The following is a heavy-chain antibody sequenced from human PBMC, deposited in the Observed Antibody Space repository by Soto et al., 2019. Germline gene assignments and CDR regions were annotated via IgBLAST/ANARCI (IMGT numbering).Heavy chain of an antibody. CDR3: ARDLTGGPTYYDFWSGYFGAFDY. J-gene: IGHJ4*02. Sequence: ASVKVSCKASGYNFTSYYMHWVRQAPGQGLEWMGIIDPSGGSTSYAQKFQGRVSMTRDTSTSTVYMDLSSLRSEDTAVYYCARDLTGGPTYYDFWSGYFGAFDYWGQG. V-gene: IGHV1-46*03. CDR2: IDPSGGST. CDR1: GYNFTSYY. D-gene: IGHD3-3*01.